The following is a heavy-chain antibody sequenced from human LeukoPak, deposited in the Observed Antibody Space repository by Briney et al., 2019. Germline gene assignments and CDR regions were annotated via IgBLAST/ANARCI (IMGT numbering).Heavy chain of an antibody. CDR3: ARGLGYCSGGTCPNDY. V-gene: IGHV1-18*01. CDR2: ISAYNGNT. J-gene: IGHJ4*02. CDR1: GYTLTSYS. D-gene: IGHD2-15*01. Sequence: GASVKVSCKASGYTLTSYSISWVRQAPGQGLEWMGWISAYNGNTDLAQKLQGRVTMTTDTSTSTAYMELRSLRSDDTAIYYCARGLGYCSGGTCPNDYWGQGTLVTVSS.